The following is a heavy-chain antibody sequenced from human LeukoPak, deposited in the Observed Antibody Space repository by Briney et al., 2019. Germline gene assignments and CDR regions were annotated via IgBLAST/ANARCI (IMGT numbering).Heavy chain of an antibody. CDR1: GFTFSSYW. D-gene: IGHD6-19*01. V-gene: IGHV3-74*01. Sequence: GGSLRLSCAASGFTFSSYWMHWVRQAPGKGLVWVSRINSDGSSTSYADSVKGRFTISRDNAKNTLYLQMNSLRAEDTAVYYCAKTTYSSGWYIDYWGQGTLVTVSS. J-gene: IGHJ4*02. CDR3: AKTTYSSGWYIDY. CDR2: INSDGSST.